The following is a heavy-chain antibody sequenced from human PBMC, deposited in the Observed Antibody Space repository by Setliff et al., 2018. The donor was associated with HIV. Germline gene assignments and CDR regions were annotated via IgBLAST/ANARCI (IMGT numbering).Heavy chain of an antibody. CDR3: ARGGTSPNWFGP. V-gene: IGHV4-59*01. J-gene: IGHJ5*02. CDR1: GASISSNT. D-gene: IGHD2-2*01. Sequence: SETLSLTCIVSGASISSNTWSWIRQAPGKGLQWIGFIYNSVTTNYNPSLKSRVTISLDTSKNQFSLKLTSVTAADTAVYYCARGGTSPNWFGPWGQGTLVTVS. CDR2: IYNSVTT.